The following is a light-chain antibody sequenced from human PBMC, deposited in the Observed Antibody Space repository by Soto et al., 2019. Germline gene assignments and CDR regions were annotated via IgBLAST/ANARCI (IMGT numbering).Light chain of an antibody. CDR1: TGAVTSGHY. J-gene: IGLJ2*01. CDR2: DTS. V-gene: IGLV7-46*01. Sequence: QTVVTQEPSLTVSPGGTVTLTCGSSTGAVTSGHYPFWFQQKPGQAPRTLIFDTSNKHSYTPARFSGSLLGGKAALTLSGAQPEDEADYYCLLSYSAIGVFGGGTKLTVL. CDR3: LLSYSAIGV.